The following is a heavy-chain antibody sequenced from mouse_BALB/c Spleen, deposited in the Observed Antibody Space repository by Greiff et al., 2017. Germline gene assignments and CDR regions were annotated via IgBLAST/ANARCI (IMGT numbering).Heavy chain of an antibody. J-gene: IGHJ1*01. D-gene: IGHD2-2*01. CDR1: GYSITSGYY. CDR2: ISYDGSN. V-gene: IGHV3-6*02. CDR3: ARGGYEGDWYCDV. Sequence: EVKLQESGPGLVKPSQSLSLTCSVTGYSITSGYYWNWIRQFPGNKLEWMGYISYDGSNNYNPSLKNRISITRDTSKNQFFLKLNSVTTEDTATYCCARGGYEGDWYCDVWGAGTTVTVSS.